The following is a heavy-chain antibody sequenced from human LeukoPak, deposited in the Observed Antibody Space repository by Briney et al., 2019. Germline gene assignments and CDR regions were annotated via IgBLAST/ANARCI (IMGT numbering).Heavy chain of an antibody. CDR2: ISDSGAYT. CDR1: GFTFSTYT. Sequence: TGGSLRLSCAAAGFTFSTYTMSWVRQAPGKGLQWVSAISDSGAYTYYADSVKGRFTISRDNSKNTLYLQMKILRADDTAVYYCAKKTCSGGACYSALWFDPWGQGTLVTVSS. CDR3: AKKTCSGGACYSALWFDP. D-gene: IGHD2-21*01. V-gene: IGHV3-23*01. J-gene: IGHJ5*02.